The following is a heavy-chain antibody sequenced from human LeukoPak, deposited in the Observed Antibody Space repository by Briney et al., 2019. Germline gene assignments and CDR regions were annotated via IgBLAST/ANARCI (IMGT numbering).Heavy chain of an antibody. CDR1: GFSFNIYA. Sequence: GGSLRLSRAASGFSFNIYAMIWVRQAPGKGLEWVSGISANGAKTYNGDNVKGRVIISRDNFKNTVYLHMNGLRAEDTAIYYCVKDPLDNWGQGTLVTVSS. CDR3: VKDPLDN. CDR2: ISANGAKT. J-gene: IGHJ4*02. V-gene: IGHV3-23*01.